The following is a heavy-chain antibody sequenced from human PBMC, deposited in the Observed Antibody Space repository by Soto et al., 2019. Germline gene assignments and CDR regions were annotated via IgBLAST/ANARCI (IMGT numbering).Heavy chain of an antibody. CDR2: IYYSGST. Sequence: PSETLSLTCTVSGGSISSGGYYWSWIRQHPGKGLEWIGYIYYSGSTYYNPSLKSRVTISVDTSKNQFSLKLSSVTAADTAVYYCARDRYDILTGYSLWGQGTLVTVSS. CDR1: GGSISSGGYY. V-gene: IGHV4-31*03. CDR3: ARDRYDILTGYSL. J-gene: IGHJ4*02. D-gene: IGHD3-9*01.